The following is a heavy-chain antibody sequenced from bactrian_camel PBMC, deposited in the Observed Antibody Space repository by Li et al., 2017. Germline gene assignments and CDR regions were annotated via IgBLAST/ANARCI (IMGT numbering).Heavy chain of an antibody. D-gene: IGHD1*01. CDR1: GYTYSRNC. CDR3: AADSGTYCSVRARLNDYEYKY. Sequence: VQLVESGGGSVQAGGSLRLSCAASGYTYSRNCMGWFRQAPGKEREGVASIYGNGGSIYYSESVKGRFTISQDSATNTVYLQMDNLDPHDTGMYFCAADSGTYCSVRARLNDYEYKYWGQGTQVTVS. CDR2: IYGNGGSI. J-gene: IGHJ4*01. V-gene: IGHV3S40*01.